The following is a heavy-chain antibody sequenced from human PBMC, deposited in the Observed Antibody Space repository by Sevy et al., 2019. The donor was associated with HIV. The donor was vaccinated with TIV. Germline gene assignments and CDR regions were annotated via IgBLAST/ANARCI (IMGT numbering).Heavy chain of an antibody. J-gene: IGHJ3*02. Sequence: ASVKVSCKASGGTFSSYAISWVRQAPGQGLEWMGGIIPIFGTANYAQKFQGRVTITADESTGTAYMELSSLRSKDTAVYYCAATYYYDSSGYRNLDAFDIWGQGTMVTVSS. CDR2: IIPIFGTA. CDR1: GGTFSSYA. D-gene: IGHD3-22*01. V-gene: IGHV1-69*13. CDR3: AATYYYDSSGYRNLDAFDI.